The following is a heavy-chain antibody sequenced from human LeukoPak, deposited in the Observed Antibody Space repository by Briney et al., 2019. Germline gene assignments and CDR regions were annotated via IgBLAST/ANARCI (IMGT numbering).Heavy chain of an antibody. J-gene: IGHJ4*02. Sequence: GGSLRLSCAASGFTFSTSPMNWVRQAPGKGPEWVSYISSSSGTIYYAESVKGRFNISRGNAENSLYLQMNSLRDEDTAVYYCARGPGSGHYFDYWGQGTLVTVSS. CDR1: GFTFSTSP. D-gene: IGHD2-15*01. CDR3: ARGPGSGHYFDY. CDR2: ISSSSGTI. V-gene: IGHV3-48*02.